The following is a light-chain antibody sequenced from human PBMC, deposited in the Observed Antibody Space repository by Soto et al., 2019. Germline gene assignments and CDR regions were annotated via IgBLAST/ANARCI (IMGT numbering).Light chain of an antibody. J-gene: IGKJ4*01. CDR3: QRTDSAPS. Sequence: DVQMTQSPSSLSASVGDRVTITCRASRSIGVYLNWYEQKPGRAPKLLIYAVSNLQSGVSSRFSGSASGTDFTLTINNLQPEDFATYYCQRTDSAPSFGGGTRVDIK. CDR2: AVS. CDR1: RSIGVY. V-gene: IGKV1-39*01.